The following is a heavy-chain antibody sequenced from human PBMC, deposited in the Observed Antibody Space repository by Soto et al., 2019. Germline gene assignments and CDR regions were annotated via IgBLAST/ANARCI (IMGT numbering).Heavy chain of an antibody. CDR1: CGSITSNY. J-gene: IGHJ6*02. Sequence: KTSETLSLTCIVACGSITSNYWSWIRQPPGKGLEWIGYIYYSGNTNYNPSLKSRVIISIDTSKNHFFLKLSSVTAADTAVYYCARGRYYYYYGLDVWGQGTTVTVSS. V-gene: IGHV4-59*01. CDR3: ARGRYYYYYGLDV. CDR2: IYYSGNT.